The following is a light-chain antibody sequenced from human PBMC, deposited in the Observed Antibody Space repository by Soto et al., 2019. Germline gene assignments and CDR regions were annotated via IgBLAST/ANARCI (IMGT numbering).Light chain of an antibody. Sequence: EIVLTQSPGTLSLSPGERATLSCRASQSVGNNYLAWYQQKPGQPPRLLIYHASSRASGIPDRFSGSGSGAAFTLTISRLEPEDFVVYYCHQYANAPLTFGGGTKVEIK. J-gene: IGKJ4*01. CDR2: HAS. CDR3: HQYANAPLT. CDR1: QSVGNNY. V-gene: IGKV3-20*01.